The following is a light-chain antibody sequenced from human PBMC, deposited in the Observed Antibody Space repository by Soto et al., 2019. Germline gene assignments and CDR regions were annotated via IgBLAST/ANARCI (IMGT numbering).Light chain of an antibody. CDR2: GAS. Sequence: ETVMTQSPATLSVSPGERATLSCRASQSVSSNLAWYQQKPGQAPSLLIYGASSRATGSPARFSGSGSGTEFTLTISNLQSEDCAVYYCQQYDNWPRTFGPGTKLEIK. CDR3: QQYDNWPRT. V-gene: IGKV3-15*01. J-gene: IGKJ2*01. CDR1: QSVSSN.